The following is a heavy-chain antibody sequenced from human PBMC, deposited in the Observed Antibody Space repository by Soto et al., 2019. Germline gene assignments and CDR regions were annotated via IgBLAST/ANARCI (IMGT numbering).Heavy chain of an antibody. CDR2: IIPIFGTA. V-gene: IGHV1-69*01. CDR1: GGTFSSYA. D-gene: IGHD6-6*01. J-gene: IGHJ6*02. Sequence: QVQLVQSGAEVKKPGSSVKVSCKASGGTFSSYAISWVRQAPGQGLEWMGGIIPIFGTANYAQKFQGRVTITANESTSAAYMELSSLRSEDTAVYYCASPSIAARGYCFYGMDVWGRGTTVSVSS. CDR3: ASPSIAARGYCFYGMDV.